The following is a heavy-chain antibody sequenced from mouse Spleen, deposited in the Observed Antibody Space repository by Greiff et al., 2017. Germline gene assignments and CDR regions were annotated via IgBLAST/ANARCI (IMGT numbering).Heavy chain of an antibody. CDR2: ILPGSGST. Sequence: VQLVESGAELMKPGASVKISCKATGYTFSSYWIEWVKQRPGHGLEWIGEILPGSGSTNYNEKFKGKATFTADTSSNTAYMQLSSLTSEDSAVYYCARGDYYGSSYWYFDVWGAGTTVTVSS. D-gene: IGHD1-1*01. CDR3: ARGDYYGSSYWYFDV. CDR1: GYTFSSYW. J-gene: IGHJ1*01. V-gene: IGHV1-9*01.